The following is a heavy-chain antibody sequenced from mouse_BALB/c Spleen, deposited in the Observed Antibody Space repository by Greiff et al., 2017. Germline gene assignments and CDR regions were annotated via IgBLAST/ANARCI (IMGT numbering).Heavy chain of an antibody. CDR3: ARAYYGNSGFAY. CDR2: IYPYNGGT. D-gene: IGHD2-10*01. J-gene: IGHJ3*01. V-gene: IGHV1S29*02. CDR1: GYTFTDYN. Sequence: VQLQQSGPELVKPGASVKISCKASGYTFTDYNMHWVKQSHGKSLEWIGYIYPYNGGTGYNQKFKSKATLTVDNSSSTAYMELRSLTSEDSAVYYCARAYYGNSGFAYWGQGTLVTVSA.